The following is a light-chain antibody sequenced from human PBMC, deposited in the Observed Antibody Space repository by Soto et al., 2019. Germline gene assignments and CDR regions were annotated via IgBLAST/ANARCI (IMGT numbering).Light chain of an antibody. CDR3: SSYAGSNSYVV. Sequence: QSALTQPPSASGSPGQSVTISCTGTGSDVGGYNYVSWYQHHPGKAPKLMLYEVSTRPSGVPDRFSGSKSGNTASLTVSGLQAEDEADYYCSSYAGSNSYVVFGGGTKVTVL. J-gene: IGLJ2*01. CDR1: GSDVGGYNY. CDR2: EVS. V-gene: IGLV2-8*01.